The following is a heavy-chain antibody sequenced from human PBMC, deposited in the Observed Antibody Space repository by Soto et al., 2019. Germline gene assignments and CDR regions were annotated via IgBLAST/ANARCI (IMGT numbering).Heavy chain of an antibody. Sequence: ASVKVSCKASGYTFTGYYMHWVRQAPGQGLEWMGWISAYNGNTNYAQKLQGRVTMTTDTSTSTAYMELRSLRSDDTAVYYCARRHNWNDLFDIWGQGTMVTVSS. CDR3: ARRHNWNDLFDI. D-gene: IGHD1-20*01. J-gene: IGHJ3*02. CDR1: GYTFTGYY. CDR2: ISAYNGNT. V-gene: IGHV1-18*04.